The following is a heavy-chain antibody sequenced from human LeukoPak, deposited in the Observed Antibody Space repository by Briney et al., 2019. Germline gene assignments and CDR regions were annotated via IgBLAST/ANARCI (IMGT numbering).Heavy chain of an antibody. CDR3: ARDYDSSGYYYGSFDY. Sequence: SETLSLTCTVSGGSISSGGYYWSWIRQHPGKGLEWIGYIYYSGSTYYNPSLKSRVTISVDTSKNQFSLKLSSVTAADTAVYYCARDYDSSGYYYGSFDYWGPGTLVTVSS. CDR1: GGSISSGGYY. V-gene: IGHV4-31*03. D-gene: IGHD3-22*01. J-gene: IGHJ4*02. CDR2: IYYSGST.